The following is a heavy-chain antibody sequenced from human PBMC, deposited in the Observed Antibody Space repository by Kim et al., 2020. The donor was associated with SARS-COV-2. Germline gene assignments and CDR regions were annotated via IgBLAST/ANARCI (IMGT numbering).Heavy chain of an antibody. V-gene: IGHV4-59*01. CDR1: GGSISSYY. D-gene: IGHD3-10*01. Sequence: SETLSLTCTVSGGSISSYYWSWIRQPPGKGLEWIGYIYYSGSTNYNPSLKSRVTISVDTSKNQFSLKLSSVTAADTAVYYCARGLWFGTKRENWFDPWGQGTLVTVSS. CDR2: IYYSGST. CDR3: ARGLWFGTKRENWFDP. J-gene: IGHJ5*02.